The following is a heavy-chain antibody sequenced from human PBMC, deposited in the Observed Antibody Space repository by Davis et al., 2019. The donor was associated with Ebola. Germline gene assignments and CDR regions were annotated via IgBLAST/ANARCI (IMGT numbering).Heavy chain of an antibody. J-gene: IGHJ6*04. CDR2: IYYSGST. V-gene: IGHV4-31*03. CDR1: GGSISSGGYY. D-gene: IGHD3-10*01. CDR3: AREEANYYGLGGMDV. Sequence: SETLSLTCTVSGGSISSGGYYWSWIRQHPGKGLEWIGYIYYSGSTYYNPSLKSRVTISVDTSKNQFSLKLSSVTAADTAVYYCAREEANYYGLGGMDVWGKGTTVTVSS.